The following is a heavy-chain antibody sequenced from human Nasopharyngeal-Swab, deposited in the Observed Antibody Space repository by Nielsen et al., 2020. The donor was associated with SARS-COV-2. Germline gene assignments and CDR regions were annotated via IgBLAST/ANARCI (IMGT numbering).Heavy chain of an antibody. CDR2: ISSSSSYI. Sequence: GGSLRLSCAASGFTFSSYSMNWVRQAPGKGLEWVSSISSSSSYIYYADSVKGRFTISRDNAKNSLYLQMNSLRAEDTAVYYCARDQADGGYYYGSGTGVDYWGQGTLVTVPS. CDR3: ARDQADGGYYYGSGTGVDY. J-gene: IGHJ4*02. CDR1: GFTFSSYS. V-gene: IGHV3-21*01. D-gene: IGHD3-10*01.